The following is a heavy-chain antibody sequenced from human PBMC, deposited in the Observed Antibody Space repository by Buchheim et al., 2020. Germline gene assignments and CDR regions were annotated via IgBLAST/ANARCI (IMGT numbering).Heavy chain of an antibody. D-gene: IGHD2-8*01. J-gene: IGHJ4*02. V-gene: IGHV3-23*01. CDR2: ITDGGGST. CDR1: GFRFSSFG. CDR3: VKGYCTNGVCYTDY. Sequence: EVQLLESGGGLVQPGGSLRLSCAASGFRFSSFGMSWVRQAPGKGLEWVSTITDGGGSTFYPDSVKGRFTISRDSSKKTLYLQMNSLRAEDAAVYYCVKGYCTNGVCYTDYWGQGT.